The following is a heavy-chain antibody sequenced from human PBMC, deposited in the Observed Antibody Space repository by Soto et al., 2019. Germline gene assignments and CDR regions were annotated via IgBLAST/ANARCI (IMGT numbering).Heavy chain of an antibody. CDR2: VYHSGKT. CDR1: GDYISSHY. D-gene: IGHD6-13*01. CDR3: ARPKGIAPAIWYFDL. J-gene: IGHJ2*01. Sequence: QVQLQESGPGLVKPSETLSLTCTVSGDYISSHYWSWIRQPPGKGLEWIGYVYHSGKTDSNPSLKSRVTISMDTSKNQISLSLPSVTAADAAVYYCARPKGIAPAIWYFDLWGRGTLVTVSS. V-gene: IGHV4-59*08.